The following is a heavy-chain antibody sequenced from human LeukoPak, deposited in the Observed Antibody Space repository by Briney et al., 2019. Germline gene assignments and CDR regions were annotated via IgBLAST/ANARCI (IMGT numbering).Heavy chain of an antibody. V-gene: IGHV3-9*01. CDR1: GFTFDDYA. CDR2: ISWNSGSI. CDR3: AKGGVGARDALDI. J-gene: IGHJ3*02. Sequence: PGGSLRLSCAASGFTFDDYAMHWVRQAPGKGLEWVSGISWNSGSIGYADSVKGRFTISRDNAKNSLYLQMNSLRAEDTALYYCAKGGVGARDALDIWGQGTMVTVSS. D-gene: IGHD1-26*01.